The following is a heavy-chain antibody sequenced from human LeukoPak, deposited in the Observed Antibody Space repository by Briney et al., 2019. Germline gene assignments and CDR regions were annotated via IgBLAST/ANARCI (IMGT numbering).Heavy chain of an antibody. CDR1: GFSFSSYE. CDR2: ISSSGGSI. D-gene: IGHD6-19*01. J-gene: IGHJ5*02. Sequence: TGGSLRLSCAASGFSFSSYEMNWVRQAPGKGLEWVSYISSSGGSIYYADSVKGRFTISRDNAKNSVFLQMNSLRAEDTAVYYCARDSSSSAWRPNWCDPWGQGTLVTVSS. V-gene: IGHV3-48*03. CDR3: ARDSSSSAWRPNWCDP.